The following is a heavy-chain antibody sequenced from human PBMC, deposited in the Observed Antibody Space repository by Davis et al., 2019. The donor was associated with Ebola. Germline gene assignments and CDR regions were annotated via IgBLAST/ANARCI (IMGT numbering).Heavy chain of an antibody. D-gene: IGHD3-22*01. V-gene: IGHV6-1*01. CDR2: TYYRSKWYV. Sequence: MPSETLSLTCAISGDSVSSNTAAWNWIRQSPSRGLEWLGRTYYRSKWYVDYAVSVKSRMTITLDTSKNQFSLQLTSVTPEDTATYYCARDPPYDQGYDYWGRGILVTVSS. J-gene: IGHJ4*02. CDR3: ARDPPYDQGYDY. CDR1: GDSVSSNTAA.